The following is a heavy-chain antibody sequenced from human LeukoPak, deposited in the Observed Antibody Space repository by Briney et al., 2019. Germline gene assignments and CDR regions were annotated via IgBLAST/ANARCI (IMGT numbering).Heavy chain of an antibody. D-gene: IGHD3-22*01. V-gene: IGHV3-53*01. CDR2: IYSGGST. J-gene: IGHJ3*02. CDR3: ARDGFSSGYPYDAFDI. Sequence: VGSLRLSCAASGFTVSSNYMSWVRQAPGKGLEWVSVIYSGGSTYYADSVKGRFTISRDNSKNTLYLQMNSLRAEDTAVYYCARDGFSSGYPYDAFDIWGQGTMVTVSS. CDR1: GFTVSSNY.